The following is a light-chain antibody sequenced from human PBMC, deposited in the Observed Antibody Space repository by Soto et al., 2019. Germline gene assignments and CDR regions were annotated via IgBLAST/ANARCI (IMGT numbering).Light chain of an antibody. CDR2: GAS. J-gene: IGKJ4*01. V-gene: IGKV3-15*01. Sequence: ETVMTHAPATLSVSPGERATLSCRSSQSVRSSLAWYHQKPGQAPRLLIYGASTRATGIPARFSGSESGTEFNLTISSLQSEDFGVYYCQQYNNWPRATFGGGTKVDIK. CDR3: QQYNNWPRAT. CDR1: QSVRSS.